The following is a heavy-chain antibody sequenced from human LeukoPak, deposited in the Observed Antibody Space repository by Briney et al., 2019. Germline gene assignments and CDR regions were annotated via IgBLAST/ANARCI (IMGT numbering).Heavy chain of an antibody. CDR3: ARLAPSHDAFDI. CDR1: GGSISSYY. J-gene: IGHJ3*02. CDR2: IYYSGST. V-gene: IGHV4-59*08. Sequence: SETLSLTCTVSGGSISSYYWSWIRQPPGKGLEWIGYIYYSGSTNYNPSLKSRVTISVDTSKNQFSLKLSSVTAADTAVYYCARLAPSHDAFDIWGQGTMVTVSS.